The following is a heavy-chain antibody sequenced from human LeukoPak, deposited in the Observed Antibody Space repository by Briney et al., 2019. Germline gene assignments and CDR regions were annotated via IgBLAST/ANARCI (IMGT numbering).Heavy chain of an antibody. V-gene: IGHV3-7*05. CDR1: GFTFSNYW. J-gene: IGHJ4*02. CDR2: VKYDGSEK. D-gene: IGHD6-19*01. CDR3: ARREATGCLSFGY. Sequence: PGGSLRLSCAATGFTFSNYWMSWVRHAPGKGLEWVANVKYDGSEKYYVDSVKGRFTISRDNAKNSLYLQLSSLRVEDTAVYYCARREATGCLSFGYWGQGTLVTVSP.